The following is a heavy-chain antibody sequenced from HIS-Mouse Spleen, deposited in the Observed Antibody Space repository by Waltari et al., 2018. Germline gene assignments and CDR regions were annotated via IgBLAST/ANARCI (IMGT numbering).Heavy chain of an antibody. D-gene: IGHD3-3*01. CDR2: ISAYNGNT. J-gene: IGHJ5*02. CDR3: ARSESRFLEWLDWFDP. Sequence: QVQLVQSGAEVTKPGASVTVSCKASGYTFTSYGISWVRQAPGQGLEWMGWISAYNGNTNYAQKLQGRVTMTTDTSTSTAYMELRSLRSDDTAVYYCARSESRFLEWLDWFDPWGQGTLVTVSS. CDR1: GYTFTSYG. V-gene: IGHV1-18*01.